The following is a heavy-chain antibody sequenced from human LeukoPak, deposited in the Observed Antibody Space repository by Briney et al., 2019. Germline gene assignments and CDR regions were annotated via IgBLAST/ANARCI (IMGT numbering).Heavy chain of an antibody. D-gene: IGHD6-25*01. J-gene: IGHJ6*02. CDR2: ISYSGST. Sequence: PSETLSLTCTVSGDSINSRGYYWTWIRQYPGKGLEWTGYISYSGSTNYNPSLKSRVTILVDTSKSQFSLKLSSVTAADTAVYYCATDTLVAASRYYYYRMDVWGQGTTVTVSS. CDR1: GDSINSRGYY. V-gene: IGHV4-31*03. CDR3: ATDTLVAASRYYYYRMDV.